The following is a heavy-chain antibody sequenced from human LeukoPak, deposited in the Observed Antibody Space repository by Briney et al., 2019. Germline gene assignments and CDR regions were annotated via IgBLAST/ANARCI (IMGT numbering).Heavy chain of an antibody. D-gene: IGHD2-2*01. CDR1: GFTFDDFG. J-gene: IGHJ4*02. CDR2: ISWDGDTT. CDR3: PKDVHTVVVPAATQFDF. V-gene: IGHV3-43*01. Sequence: GGSLRLSCAASGFTFDDFGMHWVRHPPGKGLEWVTLISWDGDTTYYADSVKGRFTISRDNSKNYMYLEMKSLKNEDTALYYCPKDVHTVVVPAATQFDFWGQGTLVTVSS.